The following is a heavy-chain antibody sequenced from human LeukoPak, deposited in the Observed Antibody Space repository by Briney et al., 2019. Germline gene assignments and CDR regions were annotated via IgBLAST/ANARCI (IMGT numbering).Heavy chain of an antibody. J-gene: IGHJ4*02. CDR2: IIPIFGKA. D-gene: IGHD6-19*01. Sequence: SVKVSCKASGGTFISYAISWVRQAPGQGLEWMGGIIPIFGKANYAQKCQGRVTITTDESTSTAYMELSSLRSEDTAVYYCARARIAVAGNEGLFDYWGQGSLVIVSS. CDR3: ARARIAVAGNEGLFDY. V-gene: IGHV1-69*05. CDR1: GGTFISYA.